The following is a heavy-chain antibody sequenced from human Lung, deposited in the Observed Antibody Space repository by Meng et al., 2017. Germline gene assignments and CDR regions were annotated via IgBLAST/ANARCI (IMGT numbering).Heavy chain of an antibody. V-gene: IGHV4-34*01. CDR2: INHSGST. J-gene: IGHJ4*02. CDR1: GGSLSAYS. Sequence: QLRQWGAVWLTPADTLSFSSVVSGGSLSAYSWSWIRQPPGKGLEWFGEINHSGSTNYNPSLESRATISLDTSQNNLSLKLSSVTAADSAVYYCARGPTTMAHDFDYWGQGTLVTVSS. CDR3: ARGPTTMAHDFDY. D-gene: IGHD4-11*01.